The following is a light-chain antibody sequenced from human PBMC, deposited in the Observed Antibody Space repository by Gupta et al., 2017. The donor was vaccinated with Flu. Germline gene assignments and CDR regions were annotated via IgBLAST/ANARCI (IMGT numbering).Light chain of an antibody. CDR3: STYTTRSTLV. Sequence: QSALTQPASVSGSPGQSITISCTGTSTDVGVYNYLSWYQQHPGKAPKLMIYEVSNRPSGVPNRFSGSKSGNTASLTISGLQAEDEADYHCSTYTTRSTLVFGTGTKVTVL. CDR1: STDVGVYNY. CDR2: EVS. J-gene: IGLJ1*01. V-gene: IGLV2-14*01.